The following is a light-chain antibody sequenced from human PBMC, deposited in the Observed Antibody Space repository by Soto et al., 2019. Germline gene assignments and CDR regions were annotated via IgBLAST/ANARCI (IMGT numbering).Light chain of an antibody. CDR1: QGISSA. CDR3: QQFNSYPFT. CDR2: DAS. Sequence: AIQLTQSPSSLSASVGDRVTITCRASQGISSALAWYQQKPGKAPKLLIYDASSLESGVPSRFSVSGSATDFTLTIRSLQPEDFATYYCQQFNSYPFTFGPGTKVDIK. J-gene: IGKJ3*01. V-gene: IGKV1-13*02.